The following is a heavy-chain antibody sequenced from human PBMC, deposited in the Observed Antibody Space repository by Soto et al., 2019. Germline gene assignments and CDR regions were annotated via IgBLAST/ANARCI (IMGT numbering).Heavy chain of an antibody. CDR2: MSPNSGNT. Sequence: QVQLVQSGAEVKKPGASMKVSCKASGYTFTSYDINWVRQATGQGLEWMGWMSPNSGNTGYAQKFQGRVTMTRDTSISTAYMELSSLRSEDTAVYYCARQWEQSGYYYGMDVWGQGTTVTVSS. J-gene: IGHJ6*02. CDR1: GYTFTSYD. D-gene: IGHD1-26*01. V-gene: IGHV1-8*01. CDR3: ARQWEQSGYYYGMDV.